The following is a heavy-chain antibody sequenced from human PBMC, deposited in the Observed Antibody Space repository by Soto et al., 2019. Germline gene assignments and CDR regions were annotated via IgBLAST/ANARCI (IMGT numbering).Heavy chain of an antibody. CDR2: ISGSGGST. CDR1: GFTFSSYA. J-gene: IGHJ6*02. CDR3: AKVFGVVAYYYYYGMDV. V-gene: IGHV3-23*01. Sequence: GGSLRLSCAASGFTFSSYAMSWVRQAPGKGLEWVSAISGSGGSTYYADSVKGRFTISRDNSKNTLYLQMNSLRAEDTAVYYCAKVFGVVAYYYYYGMDVWGQGTTVTVSS. D-gene: IGHD3-3*01.